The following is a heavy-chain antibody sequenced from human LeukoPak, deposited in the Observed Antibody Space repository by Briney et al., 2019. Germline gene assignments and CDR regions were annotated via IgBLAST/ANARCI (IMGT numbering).Heavy chain of an antibody. V-gene: IGHV3-21*01. CDR2: VSSSSSYI. J-gene: IGHJ4*02. D-gene: IGHD6-19*01. CDR3: ARDWRCSGGCDFDY. Sequence: GGSLRLSCAASGFTFSSYSMNWVRQAPGKGLEWVSSVSSSSSYIYYADSVKGRFTISRDNAKNSLYLQMKSLRVEDTAVYYCARDWRCSGGCDFDYWGQGTLVTVSS. CDR1: GFTFSSYS.